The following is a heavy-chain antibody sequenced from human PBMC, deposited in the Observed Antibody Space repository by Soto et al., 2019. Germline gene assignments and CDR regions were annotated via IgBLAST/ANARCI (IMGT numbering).Heavy chain of an antibody. D-gene: IGHD2-2*01. CDR2: INPSGGNT. J-gene: IGHJ4*02. CDR1: GYTFTSYY. V-gene: IGHV1-46*01. Sequence: ASVKVSCKASGYTFTSYYMHWVRQAPGQGLEWMGIINPSGGNTSYAQKFQGRVTMTRDTSKNQFSLRLSSVTAAETAVYYCARVDIAVVPSTTFDYWGQGTLVTVSS. CDR3: ARVDIAVVPSTTFDY.